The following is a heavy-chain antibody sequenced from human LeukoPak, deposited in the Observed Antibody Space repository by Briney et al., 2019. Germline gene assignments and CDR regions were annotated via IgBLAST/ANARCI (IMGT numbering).Heavy chain of an antibody. D-gene: IGHD3-10*01. CDR1: GGSFSDYY. CDR3: TRARWFGELYYYFYYMDV. J-gene: IGHJ6*03. Sequence: PSETLTLTCAVYGGSFSDYYWTWIRQPPGKGLEWIGDINHSGGTNYNPSLMSRVTISVDTSKNQFSLRLSSVTAADTAVYFCTRARWFGELYYYFYYMDVWGKGTTVTISS. CDR2: INHSGGT. V-gene: IGHV4-34*01.